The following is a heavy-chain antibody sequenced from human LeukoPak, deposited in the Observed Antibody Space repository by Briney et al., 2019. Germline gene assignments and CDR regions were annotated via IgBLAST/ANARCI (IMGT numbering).Heavy chain of an antibody. J-gene: IGHJ4*02. V-gene: IGHV1-2*02. CDR1: GYNFAHN. D-gene: IGHD6-25*01. CDR2: INPKNGGT. CDR3: VVSIQAAAIPAFDS. Sequence: ALVKVSCKASGYNFAHNIHWVRQAPGQGHEFMGWINPKNGGTKYQGRVTMTRDTSISTVYMELSSLGSDDTAVYYCVVSIQAAAIPAFDSWGQGTLVTVSS.